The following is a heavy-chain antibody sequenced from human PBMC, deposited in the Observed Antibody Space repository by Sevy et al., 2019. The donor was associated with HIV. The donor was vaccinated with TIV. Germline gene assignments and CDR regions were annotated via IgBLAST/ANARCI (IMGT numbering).Heavy chain of an antibody. CDR1: GFTFSSYT. V-gene: IGHV3-21*01. J-gene: IGHJ4*02. CDR2: LSSSSNYI. CDR3: ARVYSGYYNS. D-gene: IGHD1-26*01. Sequence: GGSLRLACAASGFTFSSYTINWVRRAPGKGLEWVSSLSSSSNYIYYADSVKGRFTIFRDNAKNSLYLQMNSLRAEDTAAYYCARVYSGYYNSWGQGTLVTVSS.